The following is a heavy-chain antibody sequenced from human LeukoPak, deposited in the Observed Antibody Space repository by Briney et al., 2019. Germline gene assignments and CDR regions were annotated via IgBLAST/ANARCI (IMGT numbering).Heavy chain of an antibody. CDR3: AREGLMGNWSDP. J-gene: IGHJ5*02. V-gene: IGHV4-4*07. CDR1: GDSISSYY. Sequence: SETLSLTCTVSGDSISSYYWTWIRQPAGKGLEWIGRIYSSGSTNYNPSLKSRVTMSVDTSKNQFSLKLSSVTAADTAVYYCAREGLMGNWSDPWGQGTLVTVSS. CDR2: IYSSGST. D-gene: IGHD2-8*01.